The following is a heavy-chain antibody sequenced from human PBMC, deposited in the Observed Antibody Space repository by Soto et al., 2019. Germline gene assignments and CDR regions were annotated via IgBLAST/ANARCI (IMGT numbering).Heavy chain of an antibody. D-gene: IGHD6-13*01. Sequence: KTSETLSLTCAVSGYSISSGYYWGWIRQPPGKGLEWIGSIYHSGSTYYNPSLKSRVTISVDTSKNQFSLKLSSVTAADTAVYYCARDDSYSSSWQGYYFDYWGQGTLVTVSS. CDR2: IYHSGST. CDR1: GYSISSGYY. V-gene: IGHV4-38-2*02. CDR3: ARDDSYSSSWQGYYFDY. J-gene: IGHJ4*02.